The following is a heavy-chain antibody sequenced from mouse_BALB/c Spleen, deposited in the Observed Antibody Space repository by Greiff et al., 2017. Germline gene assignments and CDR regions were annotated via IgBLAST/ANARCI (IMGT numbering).Heavy chain of an antibody. J-gene: IGHJ4*01. CDR1: GFTFNTYA. D-gene: IGHD2-4*01. CDR2: IRSKSNNYAT. V-gene: IGHV10-1*02. CDR3: VRHRTTMIPMDY. Sequence: EVQLVESGGGLVQPKGSLKLSCAASGFTFNTYAMNWVRQAPGKGLEWVARIRSKSNNYATYYADSVKDRFTISRDDSQSMLYLQMNNLKTEDTAMYYCVRHRTTMIPMDYWGQGTSVTVSS.